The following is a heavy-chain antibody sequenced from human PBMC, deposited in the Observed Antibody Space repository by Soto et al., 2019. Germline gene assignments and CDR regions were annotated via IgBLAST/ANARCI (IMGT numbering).Heavy chain of an antibody. V-gene: IGHV4-59*01. J-gene: IGHJ4*02. CDR3: ARVGRDYEYPFDY. CDR1: GGSISSYY. CDR2: IYYSGST. Sequence: SETLSLTCTVSGGSISSYYWSWIRQTPGKGLEWIGYIYYSGSTNYNPSLKSRVTISVDTSKNQFSLKLSSVTAADTAVYYCARVGRDYEYPFDYWGQGTLVTVSS. D-gene: IGHD4-17*01.